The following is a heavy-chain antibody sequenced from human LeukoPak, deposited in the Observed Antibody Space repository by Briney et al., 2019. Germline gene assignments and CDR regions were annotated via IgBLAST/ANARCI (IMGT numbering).Heavy chain of an antibody. CDR2: IIPIFGTA. J-gene: IGHJ4*02. V-gene: IGHV1-69*13. Sequence: GASVKVPCKASGGTFSSYAISWVRQAPGQGLEWMGGIIPIFGTANYAQKFQGRVTITADESTSTAYMELSSLRSEDTAVYYCARDSVSLGNSGSYPEPDYWGQGTLVTVSS. CDR3: ARDSVSLGNSGSYPEPDY. CDR1: GGTFSSYA. D-gene: IGHD1-26*01.